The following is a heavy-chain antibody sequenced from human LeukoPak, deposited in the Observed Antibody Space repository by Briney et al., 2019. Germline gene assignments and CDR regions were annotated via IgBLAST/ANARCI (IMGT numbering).Heavy chain of an antibody. V-gene: IGHV3-21*01. CDR1: GFTFSSYS. Sequence: GGSLRLSCAASGFTFSSYSMNWVRQAPGKGLEWVSSISSSSSYIYYADSVKGRFTISRDNAKNSLYLQMNSLRAEDTAVYYCAREKYYDFWSGYCYGMDVWGQGTMVTVSS. CDR3: AREKYYDFWSGYCYGMDV. J-gene: IGHJ6*02. CDR2: ISSSSSYI. D-gene: IGHD3-3*01.